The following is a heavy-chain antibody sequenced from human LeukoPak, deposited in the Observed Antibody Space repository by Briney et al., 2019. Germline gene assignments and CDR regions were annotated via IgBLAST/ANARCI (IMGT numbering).Heavy chain of an antibody. J-gene: IGHJ4*02. CDR3: ARHGSAYPTIPRSFDF. CDR1: GGSMSSGDVY. CDR2: VSYTGNT. V-gene: IGHV4-39*01. D-gene: IGHD3-16*01. Sequence: SETLSLTCSVSGGSMSSGDVYWAWVRQSPGTGLEWIGSVSYTGNTYYNPSLRSRVAFFVDKSKNQFSLNLNSVTAADTAVYYCARHGSAYPTIPRSFDFWGQGTLVTVSS.